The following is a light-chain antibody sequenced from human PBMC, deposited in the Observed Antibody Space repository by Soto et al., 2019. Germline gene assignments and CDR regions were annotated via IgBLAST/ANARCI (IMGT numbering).Light chain of an antibody. V-gene: IGLV1-40*01. Sequence: QLVLTQPPSVSGAPGQRVTISCTGGSSNIGSRYDVHWYQQIPGTAPKLLIYATSTRPSGVPDRISGSKSGTSASLAISGLQTEDEADYYCQSYDSSLSGVVFGGGTKLTVL. J-gene: IGLJ2*01. CDR1: SSNIGSRYD. CDR2: ATS. CDR3: QSYDSSLSGVV.